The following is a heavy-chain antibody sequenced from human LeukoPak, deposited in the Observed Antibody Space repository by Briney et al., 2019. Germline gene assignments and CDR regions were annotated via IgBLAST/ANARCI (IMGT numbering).Heavy chain of an antibody. Sequence: SETLSLTCAVPGYSISRGYSWGWIRQPPGKGLEWIGNMYHSESTHYNPSLKSRVTISADTSKNQFSLKLSSVTAADTAVYYCARFDHVWETHGMDAFDLWGQGTMVTVSS. J-gene: IGHJ3*01. CDR2: MYHSEST. CDR3: ARFDHVWETHGMDAFDL. D-gene: IGHD3-16*01. CDR1: GYSISRGYS. V-gene: IGHV4-38-2*01.